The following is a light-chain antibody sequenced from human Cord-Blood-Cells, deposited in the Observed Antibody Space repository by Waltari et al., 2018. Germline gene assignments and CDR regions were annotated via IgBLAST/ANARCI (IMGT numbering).Light chain of an antibody. Sequence: DIVMTQSPLSLPVTPGEPASISCRSSQSLLHSNGYNYLDWYLQKPGQSPQLLIYLGSNRASAVPDRCSGSGSGTDFTLKSSRVEAEDVGVYYCMQALQTPRTFGQGTKLEIK. CDR3: MQALQTPRT. V-gene: IGKV2-28*01. CDR1: QSLLHSNGYNY. CDR2: LGS. J-gene: IGKJ2*01.